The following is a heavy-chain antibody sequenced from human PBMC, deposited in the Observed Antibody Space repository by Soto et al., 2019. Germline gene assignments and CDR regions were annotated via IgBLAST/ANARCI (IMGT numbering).Heavy chain of an antibody. J-gene: IGHJ4*02. V-gene: IGHV4-34*01. CDR3: ARLASTTGIPN. Sequence: TSETLSLTCAVYGGSFSGYYWSWIRQPPGKGLEWIGEINHSGSTNYNPSLKSRVTISVDTSKNQFSLKLSSVTAADTAVYYCARLASTTGIPNWGQGTLVTVSS. D-gene: IGHD1-1*01. CDR1: GGSFSGYY. CDR2: INHSGST.